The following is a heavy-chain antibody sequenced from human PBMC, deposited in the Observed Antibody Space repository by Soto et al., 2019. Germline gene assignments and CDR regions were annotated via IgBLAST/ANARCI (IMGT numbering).Heavy chain of an antibody. CDR2: IIPIFGTA. D-gene: IGHD2-2*01. J-gene: IGHJ6*02. CDR1: GGTFSSYA. V-gene: IGHV1-69*13. CDR3: ARGTLGYCSSTSCRGWDYYYYGMDV. Sequence: GASVKVSCKASGGTFSSYAISWVRQAPGQGLEWKGGIIPIFGTANYAQKFQGRVTITADESTSTAYMELSSLRSEDTAVYYCARGTLGYCSSTSCRGWDYYYYGMDVWGQGTTVTVSS.